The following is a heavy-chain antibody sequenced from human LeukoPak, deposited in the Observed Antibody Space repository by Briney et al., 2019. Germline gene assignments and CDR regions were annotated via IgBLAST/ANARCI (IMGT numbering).Heavy chain of an antibody. Sequence: GGSLRFSCAASGFTFSNYWMHWVRQAPGKGLVWVSRIKGDETYKDYADSVKGRFTISRDNAKNTLYLQMNSLRAEDTAVYYCAKDRVGPWGQGTLVTGSS. CDR1: GFTFSNYW. CDR3: AKDRVGP. V-gene: IGHV3-74*01. J-gene: IGHJ5*02. CDR2: IKGDETYK.